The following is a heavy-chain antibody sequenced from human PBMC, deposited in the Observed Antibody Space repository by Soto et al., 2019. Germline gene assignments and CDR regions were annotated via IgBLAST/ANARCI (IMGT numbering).Heavy chain of an antibody. D-gene: IGHD3-22*01. V-gene: IGHV1-69*13. CDR3: ASLDYDSSGYRPIYYFDY. CDR2: IIPIFGTA. CDR1: GGTFSSYA. Sequence: GASVKVSCKASGGTFSSYAISWVRQAPGQGLEWMGGIIPIFGTANYAQKFQGRVTITADESTSTAYMELSSLRSEDTAVYYCASLDYDSSGYRPIYYFDYWGQGTLVTVS. J-gene: IGHJ4*02.